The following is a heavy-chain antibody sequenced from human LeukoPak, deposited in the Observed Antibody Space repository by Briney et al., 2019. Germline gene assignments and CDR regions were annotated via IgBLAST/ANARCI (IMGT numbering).Heavy chain of an antibody. CDR1: GYTFTSYG. CDR3: ARGRGPYYDILTGYYSYFDY. J-gene: IGHJ4*02. D-gene: IGHD3-9*01. CDR2: ISAYNGNT. Sequence: ASVKDSCKASGYTFTSYGISWVRQAPGQGLEWMGWISAYNGNTNYAQKLQGRVTMTTDTSTSTAYMELRSLRSDDTAVYYCARGRGPYYDILTGYYSYFDYWGQGTLVTVSS. V-gene: IGHV1-18*01.